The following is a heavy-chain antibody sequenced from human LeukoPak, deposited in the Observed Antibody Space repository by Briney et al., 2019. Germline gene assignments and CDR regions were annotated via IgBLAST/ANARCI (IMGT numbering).Heavy chain of an antibody. D-gene: IGHD3-10*01. J-gene: IGHJ4*02. V-gene: IGHV4-34*01. CDR1: GGSFSGYY. CDR2: SKHSGGT. Sequence: SETLSLTCAVYGGSFSGYYWSWIRQPPGKGLEWIGESKHSGGTNYNPSLKSRVTISVDTSKKQFSLTLTSVTAADTAVYYCARGQWEVRGIIITQLDYWGQESLVTVSS. CDR3: ARGQWEVRGIIITQLDY.